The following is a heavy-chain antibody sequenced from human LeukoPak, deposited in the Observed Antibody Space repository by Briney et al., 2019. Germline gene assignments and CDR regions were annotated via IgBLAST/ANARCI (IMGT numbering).Heavy chain of an antibody. CDR1: GGSISSGSYY. CDR3: AREPEGMSSSGPPFI. CDR2: IYTSGST. Sequence: SQTLSLTCTVSGGSISSGSYYWSWIRQPAGKGLEWIGRIYTSGSTNYNPSLKSRVTISVDTSKNQFSLKLSSVTAADTAVYYCAREPEGMSSSGPPFIWGQGTMVTVSS. J-gene: IGHJ3*02. D-gene: IGHD6-13*01. V-gene: IGHV4-61*02.